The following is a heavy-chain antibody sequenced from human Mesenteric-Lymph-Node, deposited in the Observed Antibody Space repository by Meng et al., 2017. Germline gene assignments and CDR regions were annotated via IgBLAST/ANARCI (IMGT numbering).Heavy chain of an antibody. D-gene: IGHD3-10*01. CDR2: INTNTGNP. CDR1: GYTFTGYY. V-gene: IGHV7-4-1*02. Sequence: ASVKVSCKASGYTFTGYYMHWVRQAPGQGLEWMGWINTNTGNPTYAQGFTGRFVFSLDTSVSTAYLQISSLKAEDTAVYYCARDRGDTMVRGYFDYWGQGTLVTVSS. CDR3: ARDRGDTMVRGYFDY. J-gene: IGHJ4*02.